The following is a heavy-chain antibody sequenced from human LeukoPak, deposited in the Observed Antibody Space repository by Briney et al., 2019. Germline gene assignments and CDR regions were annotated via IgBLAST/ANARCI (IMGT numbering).Heavy chain of an antibody. Sequence: ASVKVSCKVSGYTLTGLSMHWVRQAPGKGLEWMGGFDPEDGETIYAQKFQGRVTMTEDTSTDTAYVELSSLRSEDTAVYYCATLDTAMVSFDYWGQGTLVTVSS. J-gene: IGHJ4*02. V-gene: IGHV1-24*01. CDR3: ATLDTAMVSFDY. D-gene: IGHD5-18*01. CDR1: GYTLTGLS. CDR2: FDPEDGET.